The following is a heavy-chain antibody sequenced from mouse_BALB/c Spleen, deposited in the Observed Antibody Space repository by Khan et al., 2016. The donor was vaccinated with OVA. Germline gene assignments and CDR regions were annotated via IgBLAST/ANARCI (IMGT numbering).Heavy chain of an antibody. CDR1: GFSLTNYG. J-gene: IGHJ4*01. Sequence: QVQLQQSGPGLVAPSQSLSITCTISGFSLTNYGVHWVRQPPGKGLEWLVVIWNDGNTAYNSALKSRLTISKDNSKSQVFLKMNSLQTDDTAMYFSARQPCYHYNIMDYWGQGTSVTVSS. CDR2: IWNDGNT. CDR3: ARQPCYHYNIMDY. V-gene: IGHV2-6-1*01.